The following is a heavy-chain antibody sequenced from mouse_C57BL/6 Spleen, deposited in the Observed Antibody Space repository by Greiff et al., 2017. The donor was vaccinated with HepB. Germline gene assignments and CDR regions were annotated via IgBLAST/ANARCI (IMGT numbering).Heavy chain of an antibody. J-gene: IGHJ2*01. V-gene: IGHV1-26*01. CDR1: GYTFTDYY. CDR2: INPNNGGT. Sequence: EVQLQQSGPELVKPGASVKISCKASGYTFTDYYMNWVKQSHGKSLEWIGDINPNNGGTSYNQKFKGKATLTVDKSSSTAYMELRSLTSEDSAVYYCARGGDNEGFDYWGQGTTLTVSS. D-gene: IGHD1-1*02. CDR3: ARGGDNEGFDY.